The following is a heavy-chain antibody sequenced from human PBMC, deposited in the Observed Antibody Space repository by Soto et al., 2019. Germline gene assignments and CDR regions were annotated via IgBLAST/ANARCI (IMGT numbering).Heavy chain of an antibody. J-gene: IGHJ5*02. D-gene: IGHD3-16*01. CDR2: IYYSGST. CDR1: GGSISSGGYY. CDR3: ARGSDHTPGWGPYNWFDP. Sequence: QVQLQESGPGLVKPSQTLSLTCTVSGGSISSGGYYWSWIRQHPGKGLEWIGYIYYSGSTYHNPSLKSRVTISVDTSKNQFSLKLSSVTAADTAVYYCARGSDHTPGWGPYNWFDPWGQGTLVTVSS. V-gene: IGHV4-31*03.